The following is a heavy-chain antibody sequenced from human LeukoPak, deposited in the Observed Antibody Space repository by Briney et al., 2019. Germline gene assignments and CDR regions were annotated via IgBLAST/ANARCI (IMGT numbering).Heavy chain of an antibody. CDR3: VGHTIQRSLGGVPDWFDP. J-gene: IGHJ5*02. V-gene: IGHV4-39*07. CDR1: GGSIDSGDYY. Sequence: SETLSLTCTVSGGSIDSGDYYWGWVRQPPGKGLECIASIHYSGNTYYDPSLKSRVTLSVDASKNQFSLTLSSVTAADTAIYYCVGHTIQRSLGGVPDWFDPWGQGTLVTVSS. D-gene: IGHD3-3*01. CDR2: IHYSGNT.